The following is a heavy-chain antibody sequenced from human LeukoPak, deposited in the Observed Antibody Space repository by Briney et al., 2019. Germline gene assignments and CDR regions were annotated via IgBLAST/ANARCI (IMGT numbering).Heavy chain of an antibody. CDR1: GYTFTSYG. Sequence: ASVTVSCKASGYTFTSYGISWVRQAAGQGLGWMGWISAYNGNTNYAQKLQGRATMTTDTSTRTAYMELRSLRSDDTAVYYCARDRAHCSGGSCYSPNWFDPWGQGTLVTVSS. CDR2: ISAYNGNT. J-gene: IGHJ5*02. CDR3: ARDRAHCSGGSCYSPNWFDP. D-gene: IGHD2-15*01. V-gene: IGHV1-18*01.